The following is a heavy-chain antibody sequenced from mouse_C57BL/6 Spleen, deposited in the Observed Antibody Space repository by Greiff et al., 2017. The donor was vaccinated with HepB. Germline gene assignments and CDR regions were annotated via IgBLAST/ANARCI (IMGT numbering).Heavy chain of an antibody. J-gene: IGHJ2*01. V-gene: IGHV5-6*01. CDR2: ISSGGSYT. CDR1: GFTFSSYG. Sequence: EVQGVESGGDLVKPGGSLKLSCAASGFTFSSYGMSWVRQTPDKRLEWVATISSGGSYTYYPDSVTGRFTISRDNAKNALYLQMRSLKSEDTAMYYCARHDDDGSSFDYWGQGTTLTVSS. D-gene: IGHD1-1*01. CDR3: ARHDDDGSSFDY.